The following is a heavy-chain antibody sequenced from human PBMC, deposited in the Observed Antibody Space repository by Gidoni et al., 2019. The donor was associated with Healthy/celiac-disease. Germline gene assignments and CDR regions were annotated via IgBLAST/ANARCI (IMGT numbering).Heavy chain of an antibody. D-gene: IGHD6-19*01. CDR3: ASGSGWYRDAFDI. CDR2: ISYDGSNK. J-gene: IGHJ3*02. V-gene: IGHV3-30*04. Sequence: QVQLVESGGGVVQPGRSLRLSCAASGFTFSSYAMHWVRQAPGKGLGWVAVISYDGSNKYYADSVKGRFTISRDNSKNTLYLQMNSLRAEDTAVYYCASGSGWYRDAFDIWGQGTMVTVSS. CDR1: GFTFSSYA.